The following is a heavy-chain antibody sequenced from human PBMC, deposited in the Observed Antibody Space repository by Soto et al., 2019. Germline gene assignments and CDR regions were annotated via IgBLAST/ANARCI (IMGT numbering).Heavy chain of an antibody. J-gene: IGHJ4*02. V-gene: IGHV1-18*01. CDR2: ISAYNGNT. CDR1: GYTFTSYG. CDR3: ARDPGIAAAGHQPYFDY. D-gene: IGHD6-13*01. Sequence: GSSGKVSCKASGYTFTSYGISWVRQAPGQGLEWMGWISAYNGNTNYAQKLQGRVTMTTDTSTSTAYMELRSLRSDDTAVYYCARDPGIAAAGHQPYFDYWGQGTLVTVSS.